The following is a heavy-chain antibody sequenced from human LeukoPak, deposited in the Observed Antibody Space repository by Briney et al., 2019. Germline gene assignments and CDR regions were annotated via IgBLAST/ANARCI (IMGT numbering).Heavy chain of an antibody. D-gene: IGHD3-22*01. Sequence: GGSLRLSCAASGFTFDDYAMHWVRQAPGKDLEWVSGISWNSGSIGYADSVKGRFTISRDNAKNSLYLQMNSLRAEDTALYYCAKDQYYYDSSGLPDYWGQGTLVTVSS. CDR1: GFTFDDYA. CDR3: AKDQYYYDSSGLPDY. J-gene: IGHJ4*02. V-gene: IGHV3-9*01. CDR2: ISWNSGSI.